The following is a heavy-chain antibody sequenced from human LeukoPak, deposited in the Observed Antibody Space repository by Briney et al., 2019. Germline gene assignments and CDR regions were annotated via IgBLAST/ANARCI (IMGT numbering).Heavy chain of an antibody. CDR2: ISHDGSDK. Sequence: GGSLRLSCAASGFTLKIYPMHCVRHAPGKGLEWLSVISHDGSDKNNADSVKGRFIISRDNSKNTIYLQLNSLRPQDTAMYYCAREGVQTTVDAFDIWGLGTMVIVSS. CDR1: GFTLKIYP. CDR3: AREGVQTTVDAFDI. V-gene: IGHV3-30*04. D-gene: IGHD4-17*01. J-gene: IGHJ3*02.